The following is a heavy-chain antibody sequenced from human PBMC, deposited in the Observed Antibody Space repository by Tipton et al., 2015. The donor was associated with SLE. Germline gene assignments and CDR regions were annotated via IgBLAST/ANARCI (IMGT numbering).Heavy chain of an antibody. CDR2: IWYDGSDK. V-gene: IGHV3-33*01. CDR1: GFPFISYG. D-gene: IGHD1-26*01. CDR3: ATGYSGSYYGRGDALDI. J-gene: IGHJ3*02. Sequence: RSLRLSCAASGFPFISYGMHWVRQAPGKGLEWVAVIWYDGSDKYYADSVQGRFTISRDNSKNTLYLQMNNLRADDTAVYYCATGYSGSYYGRGDALDIWGQGTMVTVSS.